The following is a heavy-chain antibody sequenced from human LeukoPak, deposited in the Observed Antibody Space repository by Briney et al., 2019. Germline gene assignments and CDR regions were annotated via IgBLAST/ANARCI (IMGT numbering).Heavy chain of an antibody. Sequence: PGGSLRLSCAASGFTFSSYAMSWVRQAPGKGLEWVSAISGSGGSTYYADSVKGRFTISKDNSKNTLCLQMNSLRAEDTAVYYCARVGPYDSSGYYPYYYYGMDVWGQGTTVTVSS. CDR2: ISGSGGST. CDR1: GFTFSSYA. J-gene: IGHJ6*02. D-gene: IGHD3-22*01. CDR3: ARVGPYDSSGYYPYYYYGMDV. V-gene: IGHV3-23*01.